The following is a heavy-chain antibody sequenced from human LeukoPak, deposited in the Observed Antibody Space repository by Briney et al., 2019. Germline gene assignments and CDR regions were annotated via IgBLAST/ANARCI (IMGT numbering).Heavy chain of an antibody. CDR3: ARIESPYYYDSSGYFDHRLRVYYFDY. D-gene: IGHD3-22*01. CDR1: GGSFSGYH. V-gene: IGHV4-34*01. Sequence: SETLSLTCAVYGGSFSGYHWSWIRQPPGKGLEWIGEINHSGSTNYNPSLKSRVTISVDTSKNQFSLKLSSVTAADTAVYYCARIESPYYYDSSGYFDHRLRVYYFDYWGQGTLVTVSS. CDR2: INHSGST. J-gene: IGHJ4*02.